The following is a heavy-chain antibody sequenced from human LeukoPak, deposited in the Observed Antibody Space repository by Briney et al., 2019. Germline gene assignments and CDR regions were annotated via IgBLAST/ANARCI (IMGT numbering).Heavy chain of an antibody. CDR1: GGSNSSSSYY. D-gene: IGHD2-2*01. CDR2: IYYSGST. J-gene: IGHJ4*02. CDR3: ASEAYQLLSYFDY. V-gene: IGHV4-39*01. Sequence: PSETLSLTCTVSGGSNSSSSYYWGGIRQPPGKGLEWTGSIYYSGSTYYNPSLKSRVTISVDTSKNQFSLKLSSVTAADTAVYYCASEAYQLLSYFDYWGQGALVTVSS.